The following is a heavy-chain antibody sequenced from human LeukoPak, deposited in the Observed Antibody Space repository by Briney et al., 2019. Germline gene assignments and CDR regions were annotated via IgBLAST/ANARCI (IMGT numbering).Heavy chain of an antibody. CDR2: ISGSGGST. V-gene: IGHV3-23*01. D-gene: IGHD2-15*01. Sequence: GGSLRLSCAASGFTFSSYAMSWVRQAPGKGLEWVSAISGSGGSTYYADSVKGRFTISRDNSKNTLYLQMNSLRAEDTAVYYCAKDAPAPKDIVVVVAATIYWGQGTLVTVSS. J-gene: IGHJ4*02. CDR1: GFTFSSYA. CDR3: AKDAPAPKDIVVVVAATIY.